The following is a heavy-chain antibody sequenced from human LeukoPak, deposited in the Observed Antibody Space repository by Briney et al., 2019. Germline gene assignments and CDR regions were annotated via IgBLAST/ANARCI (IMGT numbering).Heavy chain of an antibody. V-gene: IGHV4-38-2*01. CDR1: GYSISSGYY. CDR2: IYHSGST. D-gene: IGHD6-13*01. Sequence: PSETLSLTCAVSGYSISSGYYWGWIRQPPGKGLEWIGSIYHSGSTYYNPSLGSRVTISVDTSKNQFSLKLSSVTAADTAVYYCARHTYSSSFIGDSDYWGQGTLVTVSS. CDR3: ARHTYSSSFIGDSDY. J-gene: IGHJ4*02.